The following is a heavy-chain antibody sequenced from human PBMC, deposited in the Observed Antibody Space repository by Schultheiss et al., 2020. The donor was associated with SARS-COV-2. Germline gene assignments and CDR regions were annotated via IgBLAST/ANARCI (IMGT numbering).Heavy chain of an antibody. V-gene: IGHV2-70*04. CDR2: IDSDDDK. CDR3: AQKGYSYSFDY. Sequence: SGPTLVKPTQTLTLTCTFSGFSLTTNDMRVSWIRQPPGKALEWLARIDSDDDKFYTTSLKTRLTISKDTSRSQVVLTMTNMDPVDTATYFCAQKGYSYSFDYWGQGTLVTVSS. J-gene: IGHJ4*02. D-gene: IGHD5-18*01. CDR1: GFSLTTNDMR.